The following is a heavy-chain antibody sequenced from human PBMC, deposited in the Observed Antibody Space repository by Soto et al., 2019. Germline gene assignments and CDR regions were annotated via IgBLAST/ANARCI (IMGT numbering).Heavy chain of an antibody. Sequence: GASVKVSCKASGYTFTGYYMHWVRQAPGQGLEWMGWINPNSGGTNYAQKFQGWVTMTRDTSISTAYMELSRLRSGDTAVYYCARDSIAARRVYGMDVWGQGTTVTVSS. CDR3: ARDSIAARRVYGMDV. J-gene: IGHJ6*02. CDR1: GYTFTGYY. D-gene: IGHD6-6*01. CDR2: INPNSGGT. V-gene: IGHV1-2*04.